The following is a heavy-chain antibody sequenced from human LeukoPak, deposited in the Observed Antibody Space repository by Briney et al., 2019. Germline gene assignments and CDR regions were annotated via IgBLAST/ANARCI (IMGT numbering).Heavy chain of an antibody. CDR1: GDSFTSVTDY. Sequence: TSETLSLTCTVSGDSFTSVTDYWAWIRQPPGKGLEWIATGDYSGGTYYNPSLESRVAISADTSKNQFSLQLNSVTPEDTAVYYCAQDLVYWGQGTLVTVSS. J-gene: IGHJ4*02. V-gene: IGHV4-39*07. CDR3: AQDLVY. CDR2: GDYSGGT. D-gene: IGHD3-16*01.